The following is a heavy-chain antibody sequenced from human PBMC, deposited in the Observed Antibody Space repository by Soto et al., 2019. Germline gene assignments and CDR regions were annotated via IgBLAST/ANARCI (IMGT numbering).Heavy chain of an antibody. CDR3: GRGFCGSTSCYYEY. Sequence: PVGSLRLSCAASGFTFDSYAMNWVRQAPGTGLEWVSAISRRADSTYYADSVRGRFTISRDNSKNTLYLEVNSLRAEDTAVYYCGRGFCGSTSCYYEYWGPGTLVTVSS. D-gene: IGHD2-2*01. V-gene: IGHV3-23*01. CDR1: GFTFDSYA. J-gene: IGHJ4*02. CDR2: ISRRADST.